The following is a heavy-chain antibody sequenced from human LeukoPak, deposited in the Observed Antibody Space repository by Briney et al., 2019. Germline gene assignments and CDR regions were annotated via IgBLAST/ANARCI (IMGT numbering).Heavy chain of an antibody. V-gene: IGHV1-46*01. J-gene: IGHJ4*02. D-gene: IGHD3-10*01. CDR3: ARAGFTFSDYFGSFFDY. CDR1: GYTFTNYY. Sequence: GASVKVSCKASGYTFTNYYIHWVRQAPGQGLEWMGIINPGGRSTSYAQKFQGRVTMTRDTSTSTVYMELSSLRSEDTAVYYCARAGFTFSDYFGSFFDYWGQGTLVTVSS. CDR2: INPGGRST.